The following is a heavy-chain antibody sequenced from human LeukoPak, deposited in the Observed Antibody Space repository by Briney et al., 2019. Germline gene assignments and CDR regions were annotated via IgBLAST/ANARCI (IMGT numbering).Heavy chain of an antibody. J-gene: IGHJ5*02. Sequence: GGSLRLSCAASGFTFSSYWMSWVRQAPGKGPEWVANIKQDGSEKYYVDSVKGRFTISRDNAKNSLYLQMNSLRAEDTAVYYCARAVNYYDSSGYYWTNWFDPWGQGTLVTVSS. V-gene: IGHV3-7*01. CDR1: GFTFSSYW. D-gene: IGHD3-22*01. CDR2: IKQDGSEK. CDR3: ARAVNYYDSSGYYWTNWFDP.